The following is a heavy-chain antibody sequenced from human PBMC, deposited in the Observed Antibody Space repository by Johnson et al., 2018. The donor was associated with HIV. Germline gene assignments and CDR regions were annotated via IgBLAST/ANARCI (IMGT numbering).Heavy chain of an antibody. CDR2: IWYDGSNK. CDR3: ARELGIQSFDL. Sequence: QVQLVESGGGVVQPGRSLRLSCAASGFTFSSYGMHWVRQAPGKGLEWVAVIWYDGSNKYYADSVKGRFTIPSDNSKNTLYLQMNSLSAEDTAVYYCARELGIQSFDLWGQGTMVTVS. V-gene: IGHV3-33*01. J-gene: IGHJ3*01. D-gene: IGHD7-27*01. CDR1: GFTFSSYG.